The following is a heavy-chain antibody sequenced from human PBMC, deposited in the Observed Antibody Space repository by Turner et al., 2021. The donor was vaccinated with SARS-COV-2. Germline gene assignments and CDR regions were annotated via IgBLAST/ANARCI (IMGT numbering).Heavy chain of an antibody. V-gene: IGHV3-23*01. CDR2: ITGPGGND. D-gene: IGHD3-16*01. Sequence: EMQLLESGGGLVQPGGSLRLSCTAGGFTFGNFAMAWVRQAPGKGLEWVSGITGPGGNDYYSDSVKGRFTISRDNSKNTLFLQMNSLRAVDTAIYYCARDWGEYYFDYWGQGTLVTVSS. J-gene: IGHJ4*02. CDR3: ARDWGEYYFDY. CDR1: GFTFGNFA.